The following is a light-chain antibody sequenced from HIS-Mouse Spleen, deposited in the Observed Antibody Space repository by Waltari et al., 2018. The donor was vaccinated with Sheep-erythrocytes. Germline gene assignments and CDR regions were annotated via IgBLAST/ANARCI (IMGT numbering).Light chain of an antibody. CDR3: CSYAGSSTPWV. V-gene: IGLV2-23*01. CDR2: EGS. Sequence: QSALTQPASVSGSPGPSITISCTGTSSAVGSYNLVSWYQQHPGNAPKLMIYEGSKRPSGVSNRFSGSKSGNTASLTISGLQAEDEADYYCCSYAGSSTPWVFGGGTKLTVL. J-gene: IGLJ3*02. CDR1: SSAVGSYNL.